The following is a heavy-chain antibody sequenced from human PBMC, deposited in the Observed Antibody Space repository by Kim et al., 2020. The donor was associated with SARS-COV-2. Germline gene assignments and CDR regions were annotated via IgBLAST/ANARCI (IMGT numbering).Heavy chain of an antibody. CDR3: ARAQGYCSSTSCPQTHYYYYGMDV. V-gene: IGHV4-31*03. CDR1: GGSISSGGYY. D-gene: IGHD2-2*01. J-gene: IGHJ6*02. CDR2: IYYSGST. Sequence: SETLSLTCTVSGGSISSGGYYWSWIRQHPGKGLEWIGYIYYSGSTYYNPSLKSRVTISVDTSKNQFSLKLSSVTAADTAVYYCARAQGYCSSTSCPQTHYYYYGMDVWGQGTTVTVSS.